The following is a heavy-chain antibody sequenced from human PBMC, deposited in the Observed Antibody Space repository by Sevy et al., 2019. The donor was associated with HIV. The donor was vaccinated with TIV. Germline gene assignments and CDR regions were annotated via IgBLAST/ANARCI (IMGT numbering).Heavy chain of an antibody. CDR1: GFTFSSYS. J-gene: IGHJ5*02. D-gene: IGHD3-3*01. Sequence: GGSLRLSCAASGFTFSSYSMNWVRQAPGKGLEWVSSISSSSSYIYYADSVKGRFTISRDNAKNSLYLQMNSPRAEDTAVYYCARDIGRATIFGVVHNWFDPWGQGTLVTVSS. CDR3: ARDIGRATIFGVVHNWFDP. V-gene: IGHV3-21*01. CDR2: ISSSSSYI.